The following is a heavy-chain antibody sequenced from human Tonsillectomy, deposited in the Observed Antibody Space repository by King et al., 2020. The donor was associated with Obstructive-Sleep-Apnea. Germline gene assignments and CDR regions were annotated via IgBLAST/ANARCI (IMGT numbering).Heavy chain of an antibody. CDR1: GGSISSNY. D-gene: IGHD4-23*01. J-gene: IGHJ4*02. CDR2: IYYSGST. V-gene: IGHV4-59*01. CDR3: ASYYGGNSWHFDY. Sequence: VQLQESGPGLVKPSETLSLTCTVSGGSISSNYWSWIRQPPGKGLEWIGYIYYSGSTNYNPSLKSRVTISVDTSKNQFSLKLSSVTAADTAVYYCASYYGGNSWHFDYWGQGTLVTVSS.